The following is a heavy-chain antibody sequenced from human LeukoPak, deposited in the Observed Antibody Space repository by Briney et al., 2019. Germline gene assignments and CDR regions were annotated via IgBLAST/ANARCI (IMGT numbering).Heavy chain of an antibody. V-gene: IGHV3-7*01. J-gene: IGHJ4*02. D-gene: IGHD2-2*01. CDR2: IKEDGSEK. Sequence: RGSLRLSCAASGFTFSRYWMNWVRQAPGKGLEWVACIKEDGSEKSYVDSVKGRFTISRDNAKNSLYLQMNSLRAEDTAIYYCVSCGTTTCIIRFDHWGQGTLVTVSS. CDR3: VSCGTTTCIIRFDH. CDR1: GFTFSRYW.